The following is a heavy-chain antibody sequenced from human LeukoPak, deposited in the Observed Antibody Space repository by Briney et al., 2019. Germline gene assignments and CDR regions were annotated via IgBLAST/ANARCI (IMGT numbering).Heavy chain of an antibody. CDR3: ARGGVLNSVDY. Sequence: SQTLSLTCTVSGGSISSGSYYWNWIRQPAGKGLEWIGYVYDIGSTKYNPSLKSRVTISVDTSKNQFSLRLSSVTAADTAVYYCARGGVLNSVDYWGQGTLVAVSS. CDR2: VYDIGST. D-gene: IGHD3-16*01. V-gene: IGHV4-61*10. J-gene: IGHJ4*02. CDR1: GGSISSGSYY.